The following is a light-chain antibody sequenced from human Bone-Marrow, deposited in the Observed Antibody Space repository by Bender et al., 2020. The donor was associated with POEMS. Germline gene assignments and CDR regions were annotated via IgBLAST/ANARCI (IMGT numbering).Light chain of an antibody. J-gene: IGLJ3*02. V-gene: IGLV2-23*02. Sequence: QSALTQPASVCGSPGQSITISCTGTSSDIGSYNLVSWYQHHPGKAPKLMIYDVAKRPSGVSSRFSGSRSGNTASLTISGLQAEDEAYYYCCSYAGSATGVFGGGTKLTVL. CDR1: SSDIGSYNL. CDR2: DVA. CDR3: CSYAGSATGV.